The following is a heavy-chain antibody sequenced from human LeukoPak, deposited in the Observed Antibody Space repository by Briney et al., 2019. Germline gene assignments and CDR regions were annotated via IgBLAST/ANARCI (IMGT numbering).Heavy chain of an antibody. CDR2: ISNSGSDI. J-gene: IGHJ4*02. V-gene: IGHV3-11*04. CDR1: GFTFSDYY. Sequence: GGSLRLSCAASGFTFSDYYMSWVRQVPGKGLEYVSYISNSGSDIYHTDSVRGRFTISRDNTKNSLYLQMNSLRAEDTAVYYCAREKWLPLASWGQGTLVTVSS. D-gene: IGHD6-19*01. CDR3: AREKWLPLAS.